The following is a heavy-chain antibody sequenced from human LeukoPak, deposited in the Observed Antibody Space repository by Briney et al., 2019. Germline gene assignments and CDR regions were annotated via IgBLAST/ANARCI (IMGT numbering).Heavy chain of an antibody. V-gene: IGHV4-34*01. CDR2: INHSGST. CDR3: ASATTLDYYDSSGYTSDY. D-gene: IGHD3-22*01. CDR1: GGSFSGYY. J-gene: IGHJ4*02. Sequence: SETLSLTCAVYGGSFSGYYWSWIRQPPGKGLEWIGEINHSGSTNYNPSLKSRVTISVDTSKNQFSLKLSSVTAADTAVYYCASATTLDYYDSSGYTSDYWGQGTLVTVSS.